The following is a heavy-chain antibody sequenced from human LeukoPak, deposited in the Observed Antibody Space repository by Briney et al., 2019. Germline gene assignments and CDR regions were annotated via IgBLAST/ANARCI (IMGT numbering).Heavy chain of an antibody. CDR1: GFTVSSNY. Sequence: GGSLRLSCAASGFTVSSNYMGWVRQAPGKGLDWVSVIYSGGDTYYADSVKGRFTISRDNSKNTLYLQMNSLRAEDTAVYYCARAQKWLQLRYYYYGMDVWGQGTTVTVSS. CDR2: IYSGGDT. D-gene: IGHD5-24*01. CDR3: ARAQKWLQLRYYYYGMDV. J-gene: IGHJ6*02. V-gene: IGHV3-53*01.